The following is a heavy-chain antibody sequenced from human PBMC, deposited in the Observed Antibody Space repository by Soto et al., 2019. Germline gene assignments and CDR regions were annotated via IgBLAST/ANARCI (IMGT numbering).Heavy chain of an antibody. J-gene: IGHJ6*02. CDR2: IYYRGTT. Sequence: PSETLSLTCTVSGGSISSADYSWSWMRQPPGMGLEWIGYIYYRGTTHYNPSLKSRVTIDRSDNQFSLKLSSVTAADTAVYYCARAACAVPAAGGMGVWGQGTTVNVSS. V-gene: IGHV4-30-2*01. CDR1: GGSISSADYS. CDR3: ARAACAVPAAGGMGV. D-gene: IGHD2-2*01.